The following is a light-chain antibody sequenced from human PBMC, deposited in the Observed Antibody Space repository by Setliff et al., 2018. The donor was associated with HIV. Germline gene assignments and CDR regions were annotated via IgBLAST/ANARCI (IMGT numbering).Light chain of an antibody. Sequence: QSALTQPASVSGSPGQSITISCTGTSSDVGHNNYVSWYQQHPGKAPQLIIFDVTKRPSGVPDRFSGSKSGNTASLTVSGLQAEDEADYYCSSYAGSNNLVFGGGTKGTVL. CDR1: SSDVGHNNY. CDR3: SSYAGSNNLV. CDR2: DVT. V-gene: IGLV2-8*01. J-gene: IGLJ2*01.